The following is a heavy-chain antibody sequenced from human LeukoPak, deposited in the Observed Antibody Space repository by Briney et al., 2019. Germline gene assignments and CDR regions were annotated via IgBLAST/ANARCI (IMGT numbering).Heavy chain of an antibody. V-gene: IGHV3-7*01. CDR3: AREDLGAFDS. Sequence: PGGSLRLSCAVSGFTFRNYWMTWVRQSPGKGLEWVANIKQDGSEKYYVDSVKGRFSISRDNADNSLYLQMSSLRGEDTAVYFCAREDLGAFDSWCQGALVSVSS. CDR1: GFTFRNYW. J-gene: IGHJ4*02. D-gene: IGHD3-16*01. CDR2: IKQDGSEK.